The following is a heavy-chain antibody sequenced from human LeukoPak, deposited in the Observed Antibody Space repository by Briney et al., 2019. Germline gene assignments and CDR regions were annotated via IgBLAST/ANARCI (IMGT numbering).Heavy chain of an antibody. CDR3: AKDAVGGTYVRYFDS. D-gene: IGHD1-26*01. J-gene: IGHJ4*02. CDR1: GFIFSSYA. V-gene: IGHV3-23*01. Sequence: GGSLRLSCAASGFIFSSYAMSWVRQAPGKWLEWVSTISISGGHTYYANSVKGRFTISRDNSKSTLYLQMNSLGAEDTAVYYCAKDAVGGTYVRYFDSWGQGTLVTVSS. CDR2: ISISGGHT.